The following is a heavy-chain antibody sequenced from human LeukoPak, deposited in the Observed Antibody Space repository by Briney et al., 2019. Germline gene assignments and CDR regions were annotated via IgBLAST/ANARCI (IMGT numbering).Heavy chain of an antibody. J-gene: IGHJ4*02. CDR2: IYYSGST. V-gene: IGHV4-59*08. D-gene: IGHD1-1*01. Sequence: PSETLSLTCTVSGGNISSYYWIWIRQSPGKGLEWIGYIYYSGSTNYNPSLKSRVTISVDTSKNQFSLKLSSVTAADTAVYYCARHRANSNFDYWGQGTLVTVSS. CDR1: GGNISSYY. CDR3: ARHRANSNFDY.